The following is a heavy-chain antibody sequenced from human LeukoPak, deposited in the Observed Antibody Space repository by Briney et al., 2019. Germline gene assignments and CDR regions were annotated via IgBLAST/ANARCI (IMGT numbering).Heavy chain of an antibody. CDR3: AKDSCSGGSCYSG. CDR2: ISGSGGST. CDR1: GFTFSSYA. J-gene: IGHJ4*02. D-gene: IGHD2-15*01. Sequence: SGGPLRLSCAASGFTFSSYAMSWVRQAPGKGLEWVSAISGSGGSTYYADSVKGRFTISRDNSKNTLYLQMNSLRAEDTAVYYCAKDSCSGGSCYSGWGQGTLVTVSS. V-gene: IGHV3-23*01.